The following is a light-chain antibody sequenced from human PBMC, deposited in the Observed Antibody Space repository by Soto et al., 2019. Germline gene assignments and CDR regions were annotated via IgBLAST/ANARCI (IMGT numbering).Light chain of an antibody. V-gene: IGKV3-20*01. CDR2: GAS. CDR1: QSVSSSY. J-gene: IGKJ2*01. Sequence: EIVLPRSPGTLSLSPGERATLSCRASQSVSSSYLAWYQQKPGQAPRLLIYGASSRATGIPDRFSGSGSGTDFTLTISRLEPEDFAVYYCQQYGSSYTFGQGTKLEIK. CDR3: QQYGSSYT.